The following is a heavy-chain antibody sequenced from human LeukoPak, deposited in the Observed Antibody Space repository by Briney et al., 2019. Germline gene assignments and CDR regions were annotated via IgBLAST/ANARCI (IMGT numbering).Heavy chain of an antibody. CDR3: AKDRQVVITTPLDY. D-gene: IGHD3-22*01. CDR2: ITGSGGST. CDR1: GFTFSFHA. V-gene: IGHV3-23*01. J-gene: IGHJ4*02. Sequence: GGSLRLSCAASGFTFSFHAMSWFRQALGKGLEGVSGITGSGGSTYYADSVKGRFTISRDNSKSTLYLQMNSLRAEDTAVYYCAKDRQVVITTPLDYWGQGALVTVSS.